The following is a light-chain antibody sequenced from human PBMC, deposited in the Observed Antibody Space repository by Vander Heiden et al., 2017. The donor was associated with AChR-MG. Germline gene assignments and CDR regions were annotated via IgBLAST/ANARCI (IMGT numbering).Light chain of an antibody. CDR3: SSYTSSSTAV. V-gene: IGLV2-14*01. Sequence: HSALTQPASVSGSPGHSLTIPCTGTRPEVGAYDSVSWYQQHPGKAPKLIIYAVTNRPSGVSNRFSGSKSGNTASLTISGLQAEDEADYYCSSYTSSSTAVFGTGTKVTVL. CDR1: RPEVGAYDS. J-gene: IGLJ1*01. CDR2: AVT.